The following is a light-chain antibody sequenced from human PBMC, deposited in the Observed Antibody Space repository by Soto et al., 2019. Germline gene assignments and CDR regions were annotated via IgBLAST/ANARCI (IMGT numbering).Light chain of an antibody. CDR2: GAS. Sequence: EIVLTQSPGTLSLSPGERATLSCRASQSVSSSYLAWYQQKPGQAPRLLIYGASSRATGIPDRFSGSGSGTDFTLTISRLELEDFAVYYCQQYGSSPPVTFGGGTKGDIK. J-gene: IGKJ4*01. V-gene: IGKV3-20*01. CDR3: QQYGSSPPVT. CDR1: QSVSSSY.